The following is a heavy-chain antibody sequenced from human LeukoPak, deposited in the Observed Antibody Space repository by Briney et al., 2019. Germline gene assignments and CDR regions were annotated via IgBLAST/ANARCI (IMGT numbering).Heavy chain of an antibody. V-gene: IGHV3-23*01. CDR3: AKGGVDTMVRGVIRPTGIY. CDR1: GFTFSSYA. Sequence: GGSLRLSCAASGFTFSSYAMSWVRQAPGKGLEWVSAVSGSGGTTFYADSVKGRFTISRDNSKNTLYLHMNSPRAEDTAVYYCAKGGVDTMVRGVIRPTGIYWGQGTLVTVSS. CDR2: VSGSGGTT. D-gene: IGHD3-10*01. J-gene: IGHJ4*02.